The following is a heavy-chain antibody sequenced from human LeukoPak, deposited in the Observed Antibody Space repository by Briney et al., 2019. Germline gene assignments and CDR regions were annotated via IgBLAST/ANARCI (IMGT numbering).Heavy chain of an antibody. CDR3: AREGHTLYYDILTGYYTLEY. J-gene: IGHJ4*02. CDR2: ISGSGGST. CDR1: GFTFSSYA. V-gene: IGHV3-23*01. Sequence: GGSLRLSCAASGFTFSSYAMSWVRQAPGKGLEWVSGISGSGGSTYYADSVKGRFTISRDNSKNTLYLQMNSLRAEDTAVYYCAREGHTLYYDILTGYYTLEYWGQGTLVTVSS. D-gene: IGHD3-9*01.